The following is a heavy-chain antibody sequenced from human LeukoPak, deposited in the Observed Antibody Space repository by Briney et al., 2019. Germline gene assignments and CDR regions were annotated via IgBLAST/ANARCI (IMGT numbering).Heavy chain of an antibody. CDR3: AKGLGDYDDFRLGF. D-gene: IGHD4-17*01. CDR1: IFSFSTFG. Sequence: PGGSLRLSCAASIFSFSTFGFHWVRQAPGKGLEWVAFIPYDGSDKYYADSVKGRFTVSRDNSKNTLYLHMNSLRVEDTAVYYCAKGLGDYDDFRLGFWGQGTLATVSS. CDR2: IPYDGSDK. J-gene: IGHJ4*02. V-gene: IGHV3-30*02.